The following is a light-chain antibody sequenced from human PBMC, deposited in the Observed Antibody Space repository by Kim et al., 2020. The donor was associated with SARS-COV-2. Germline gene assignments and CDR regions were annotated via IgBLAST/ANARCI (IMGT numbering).Light chain of an antibody. CDR2: CAS. CDR1: QTVLYNSNNKNY. J-gene: IGKJ2*03. CDR3: QQYYSTPPS. V-gene: IGKV4-1*01. Sequence: RATLNFKSSQTVLYNSNNKNYLAWYQQKPGPAPKLLIYCASIRESGVSDRFSGSGSETDFTLTISSLQSEDVAVYYCQQYYSTPPSFGQGTKLEIK.